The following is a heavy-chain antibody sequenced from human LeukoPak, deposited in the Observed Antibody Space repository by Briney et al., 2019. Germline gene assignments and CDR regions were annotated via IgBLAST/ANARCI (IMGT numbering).Heavy chain of an antibody. D-gene: IGHD3-10*01. CDR1: GGSISSYY. J-gene: IGHJ4*02. CDR2: IYHSGST. Sequence: SETLSLTCTVSGGSISSYYWGWIRQPPGKGLEWIGSIYHSGSTYYNPSLKSRVTISVDTSKNQFSLKLSSVTAADTAVYYCARSDPDYYGSGSFFDYWGQGTLVTVSS. V-gene: IGHV4-38-2*02. CDR3: ARSDPDYYGSGSFFDY.